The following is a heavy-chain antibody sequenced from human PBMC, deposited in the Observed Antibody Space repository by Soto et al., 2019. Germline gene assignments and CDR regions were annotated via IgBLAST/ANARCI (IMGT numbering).Heavy chain of an antibody. CDR2: IYYSGST. J-gene: IGHJ6*02. CDR3: ASMLVGRSPYWPYYYYGMDV. V-gene: IGHV4-59*01. CDR1: GGSISSYY. D-gene: IGHD2-8*02. Sequence: RSETLSLTCTVSGGSISSYYWSWIRQPPGKGLEWIGYIYYSGSTNYNPSLKSRVTISVDTSKNQFSLKLSSVTAADTAVYYCASMLVGRSPYWPYYYYGMDVWGQGTTVTVSS.